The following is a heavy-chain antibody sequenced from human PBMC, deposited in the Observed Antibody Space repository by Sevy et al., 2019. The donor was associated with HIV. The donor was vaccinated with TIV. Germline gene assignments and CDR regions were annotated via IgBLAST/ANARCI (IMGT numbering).Heavy chain of an antibody. Sequence: GGSLRLSCAASGFTFSSYSMNWVRQAPGKGLEWVSSISSSSSYIYYADSVKGRFTISRDNAKNSLYLQMNSLRAEDTAVYYCAKCQGMPDEYSGYDPWGMDVWGQGTTVTVSS. D-gene: IGHD5-12*01. J-gene: IGHJ6*02. CDR3: AKCQGMPDEYSGYDPWGMDV. CDR2: ISSSSSYI. V-gene: IGHV3-21*04. CDR1: GFTFSSYS.